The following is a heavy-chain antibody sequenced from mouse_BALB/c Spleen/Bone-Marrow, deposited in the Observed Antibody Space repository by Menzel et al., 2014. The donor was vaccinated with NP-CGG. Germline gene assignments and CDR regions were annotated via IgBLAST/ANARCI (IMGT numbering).Heavy chain of an antibody. CDR3: ASYYRYSFDY. J-gene: IGHJ2*01. CDR1: GFNIKDTY. V-gene: IGHV14-3*02. D-gene: IGHD2-14*01. Sequence: EVKLMESGAELVKPGASVKLSCTGSGFNIKDTYLHWVKQRPEQGLEWIGRIDPANGNTKYDPKFQGKATITADTSSNTAYLQLSSLTSEDPAVYYCASYYRYSFDYWGQGTTLTVSS. CDR2: IDPANGNT.